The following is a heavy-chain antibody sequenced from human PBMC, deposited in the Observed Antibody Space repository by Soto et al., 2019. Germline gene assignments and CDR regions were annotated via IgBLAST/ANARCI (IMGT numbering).Heavy chain of an antibody. CDR3: ARGGRIAVVGTAYLLDP. J-gene: IGHJ5*02. Sequence: GGSLRLSCAASGFTFSSYNMNWVRQAPGKGLEWVLSISSTSTYIYYADSVKGRFTISRDNAKNSVYLQMNSLRAEDTAVYYCARGGRIAVVGTAYLLDPWGQRTLVTVSS. CDR2: ISSTSTYI. D-gene: IGHD6-13*01. CDR1: GFTFSSYN. V-gene: IGHV3-21*01.